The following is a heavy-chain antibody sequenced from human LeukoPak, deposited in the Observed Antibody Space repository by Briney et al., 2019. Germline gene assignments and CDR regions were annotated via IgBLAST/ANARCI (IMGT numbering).Heavy chain of an antibody. V-gene: IGHV3-30*01. CDR1: GFTFSSYW. J-gene: IGHJ5*02. Sequence: GGSLRLSCAASGFTFSSYWMHWVRQAPGKGLEWVAVISYDGSNKYYADSVKGRFTISRDNSKNTLYLQMNSLRAEDTAVYYCARGKDWFDPWGQGTLATVSS. CDR3: ARGKDWFDP. CDR2: ISYDGSNK.